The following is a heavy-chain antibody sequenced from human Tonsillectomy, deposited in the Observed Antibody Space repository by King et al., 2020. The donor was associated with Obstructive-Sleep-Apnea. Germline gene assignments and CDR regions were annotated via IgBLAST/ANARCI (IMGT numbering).Heavy chain of an antibody. CDR1: GYSISSGYY. Sequence: VQLQESGPGLVKPSETLSLTCTVSGYSISSGYYWGWIRQPPGKGLEWIGSIYHSGSTYYNPSLKSRVTISVDTSKNQFSLKLSSVTAADTAVYYCARLKGALWFGEGYYYYGMDVWGQGTTVPVAS. V-gene: IGHV4-38-2*02. CDR3: ARLKGALWFGEGYYYYGMDV. D-gene: IGHD3-10*01. CDR2: IYHSGST. J-gene: IGHJ6*02.